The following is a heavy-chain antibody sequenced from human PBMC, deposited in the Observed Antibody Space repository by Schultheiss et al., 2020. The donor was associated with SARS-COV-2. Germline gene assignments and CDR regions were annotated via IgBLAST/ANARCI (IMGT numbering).Heavy chain of an antibody. D-gene: IGHD3-16*01. CDR2: INPNSGGT. V-gene: IGHV1-2*02. CDR1: GYTLTELS. CDR3: ARERVKGGFDP. J-gene: IGHJ5*02. Sequence: ASVKVSCKVSGYTLTELSMHWVRQAPGKGLEWMGWINPNSGGTNYAQKFQGRVTMTRDTSISTAYMELSSLRSEDTAVYYCARERVKGGFDPWGQGTLVTVSS.